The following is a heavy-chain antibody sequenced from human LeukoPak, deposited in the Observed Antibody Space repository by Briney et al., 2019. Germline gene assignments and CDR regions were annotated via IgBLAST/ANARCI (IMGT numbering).Heavy chain of an antibody. CDR1: GGSISSYY. CDR3: ARVRGYSYGYYFDY. J-gene: IGHJ4*02. CDR2: IYHSGST. Sequence: PSETLSLTCTVSGGSISSYYWSWIRQPPGKGLEWIGYIYHSGSTNYNPSLKSRVTISVDTSKNQFSLKLSSVTAADTAVYYCARVRGYSYGYYFDYWGQGTLVTVSS. V-gene: IGHV4-59*01. D-gene: IGHD5-18*01.